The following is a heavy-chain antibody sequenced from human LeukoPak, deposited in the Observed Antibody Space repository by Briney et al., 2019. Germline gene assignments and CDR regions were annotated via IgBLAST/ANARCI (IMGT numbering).Heavy chain of an antibody. D-gene: IGHD3-10*01. V-gene: IGHV1-69*19. CDR1: GGTFDSFV. J-gene: IGHJ4*02. CDR2: FIPIFVTA. CDR3: AKDSGYSFDY. Sequence: SVKVSCKASGGTFDSFVITWVRQAPGHGLEWMGGFIPIFVTANYAQEFQGRVTIIADESTSTAYMELSSLRAEDTAVYYCAKDSGYSFDYWGQGTLVTVSS.